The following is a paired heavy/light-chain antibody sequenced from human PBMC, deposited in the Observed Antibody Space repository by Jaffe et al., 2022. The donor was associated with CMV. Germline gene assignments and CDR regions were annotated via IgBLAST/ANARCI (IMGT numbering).Heavy chain of an antibody. D-gene: IGHD6-6*01. CDR1: GGSISSYY. J-gene: IGHJ6*02. Sequence: QVQLQESGPGLVKPSETLSLTCTVSGGSISSYYWSWIRQPAGKGLEWIGRIYTSGSTNYNPSLKSRVTMSVDTSKNQFSLKLSSVTAADTAVYYCARDSYGSSSSDHGYYYGMDVWGQGTTVTVSS. CDR3: ARDSYGSSSSDHGYYYGMDV. CDR2: IYTSGST. V-gene: IGHV4-4*07.
Light chain of an antibody. CDR2: GAS. Sequence: EIVLTQSPGTLSLSPGERATLSCRASQSVSSSYLAWYQQKPGQAPRLLIYGASSRATGIPDRFSGSGSGTDFTLTISRLEPEDFAVYYCQQYGSPYTFGQGTKLEIK. CDR3: QQYGSPYT. J-gene: IGKJ2*01. CDR1: QSVSSSY. V-gene: IGKV3-20*01.